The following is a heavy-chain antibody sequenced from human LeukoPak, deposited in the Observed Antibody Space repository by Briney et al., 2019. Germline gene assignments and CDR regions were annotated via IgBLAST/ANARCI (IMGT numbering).Heavy chain of an antibody. J-gene: IGHJ4*02. CDR3: AREQYYYGSGSYVG. CDR2: ISSSSSYI. CDR1: GGSVSDYY. Sequence: LSLTCTVSGGSVSDYYWSWIRQAPGKGLEWVSSISSSSSYIYYANSVKGRFTISRDNAKNSLYLQMNSLRAEDTAVYYCAREQYYYGSGSYVGWGQGTLVTVSS. V-gene: IGHV3-11*06. D-gene: IGHD3-10*01.